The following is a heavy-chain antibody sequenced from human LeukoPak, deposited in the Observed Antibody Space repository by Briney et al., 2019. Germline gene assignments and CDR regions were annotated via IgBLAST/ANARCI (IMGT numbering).Heavy chain of an antibody. J-gene: IGHJ3*02. CDR2: INTNTGNP. CDR1: GYTFTSYA. D-gene: IGHD3-10*01. V-gene: IGHV7-4-1*02. Sequence: ASVKVSCNASGYTFTSYAMNWVRQAPGQGLEWMGWINTNTGNPTYAQGFTGRFVFSLDTSVSTAYLQISSLKAEDTAVYYCARDYYGSGSYYTGDAFDIWGQGTMVTVSS. CDR3: ARDYYGSGSYYTGDAFDI.